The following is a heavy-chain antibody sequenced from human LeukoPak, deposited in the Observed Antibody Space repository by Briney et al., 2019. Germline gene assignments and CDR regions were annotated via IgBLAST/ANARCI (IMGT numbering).Heavy chain of an antibody. CDR3: ARDLGLLWFGETDY. CDR1: GYTLTELS. Sequence: GASVKVSCKVSGYTLTELSMHWVRQAPGQGLEWMGWINPNSGGTNYAQKFQGRVTMTRDTSISTAYMELSRLRSDDTAVYYCARDLGLLWFGETDYWGQGTLVTVSS. V-gene: IGHV1-2*02. CDR2: INPNSGGT. D-gene: IGHD3-10*01. J-gene: IGHJ4*02.